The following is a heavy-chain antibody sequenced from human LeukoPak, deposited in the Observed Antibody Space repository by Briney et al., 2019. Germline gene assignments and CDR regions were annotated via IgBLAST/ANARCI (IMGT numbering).Heavy chain of an antibody. Sequence: ASVKVSCKACGGTFSSYAISWVRQAPGQGLEWMGGIIPIFGTANYAQKFQGRVTITTDESTSTAYMELSSLRSEDTAVYYCAVPAAIDYYYYYYMDVWGKGTTVTVSS. D-gene: IGHD2-2*01. J-gene: IGHJ6*03. V-gene: IGHV1-69*05. CDR1: GGTFSSYA. CDR2: IIPIFGTA. CDR3: AVPAAIDYYYYYYMDV.